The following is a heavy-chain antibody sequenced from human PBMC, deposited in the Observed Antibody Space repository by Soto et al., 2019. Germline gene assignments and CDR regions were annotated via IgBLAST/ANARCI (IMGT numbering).Heavy chain of an antibody. D-gene: IGHD4-17*01. Sequence: SETLSLTCTVSGGSISSYYWSWIRQPAGKGLEWIGRIYTSGSTNYNPSLKSRVTMSVDTSKNQFSLKLSSVTAADTAVYYYARDFTVTTLGYYYYYGMDVWGQGTTVTVSS. CDR1: GGSISSYY. J-gene: IGHJ6*02. V-gene: IGHV4-4*07. CDR2: IYTSGST. CDR3: ARDFTVTTLGYYYYYGMDV.